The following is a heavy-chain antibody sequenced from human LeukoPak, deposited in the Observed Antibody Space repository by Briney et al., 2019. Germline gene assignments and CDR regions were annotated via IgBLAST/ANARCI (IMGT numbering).Heavy chain of an antibody. CDR2: IHLSGST. V-gene: IGHV4-59*11. CDR3: ARGGVWYFDL. CDR1: GVSISFHY. J-gene: IGHJ2*01. D-gene: IGHD3-16*01. Sequence: SETLSLTCTVSGVSISFHYWSWIRQPPGKGLEWIGYIHLSGSTYYDPSLRSRVTISGDTSKNQFSLRLNSVTAADTAVYYCARGGVWYFDLWGRGTLVTVSS.